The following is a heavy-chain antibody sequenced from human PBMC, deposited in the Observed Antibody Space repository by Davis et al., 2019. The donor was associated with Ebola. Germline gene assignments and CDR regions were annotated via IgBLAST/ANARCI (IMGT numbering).Heavy chain of an antibody. CDR2: ISTSSRYI. V-gene: IGHV3-21*01. CDR3: ARSDVVGATFWFDP. J-gene: IGHJ5*02. CDR1: GFTFRNYS. Sequence: PGGSLRLSCVTSGFTFRNYSMDWVRQAPGKGLEWVSSISTSSRYIYYSDSVKGRFTISRDNAKSSLYLQMSSLRVEDTAVYYCARSDVVGATFWFDPWGQGALVTVSS. D-gene: IGHD1-26*01.